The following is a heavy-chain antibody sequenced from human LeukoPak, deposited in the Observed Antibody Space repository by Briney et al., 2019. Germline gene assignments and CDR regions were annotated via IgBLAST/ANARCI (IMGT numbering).Heavy chain of an antibody. CDR3: SRRGWGSYSQDH. CDR1: GSTFGDYF. J-gene: IGHJ4*02. Sequence: GGSLRLSCEGTGSTFGDYFMTWIRQAPGKGLEWLSYISGTSQTIYYADSVRGRFTVSRDNARQSLFLQMNSLRVDDTAVYYCSRRGWGSYSQDHWGQGTPVTVSA. CDR2: ISGTSQTI. D-gene: IGHD3-10*01. V-gene: IGHV3-11*01.